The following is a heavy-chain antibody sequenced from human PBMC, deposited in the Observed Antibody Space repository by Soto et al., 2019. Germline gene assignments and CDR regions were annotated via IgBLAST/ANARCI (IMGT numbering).Heavy chain of an antibody. V-gene: IGHV3-7*01. J-gene: IGHJ4*02. CDR3: ARDVYLIQTLTGSPFDY. Sequence: GGSLRLSCAASGFTFSSYWMSWVRQAPGKGLEWVANIKQDGSDKYFVDSVEGRFTISRDNAKNSLYLQMNSLRVEDTAVYYCARDVYLIQTLTGSPFDYWGQGTLVTVSS. D-gene: IGHD3-9*01. CDR2: IKQDGSDK. CDR1: GFTFSSYW.